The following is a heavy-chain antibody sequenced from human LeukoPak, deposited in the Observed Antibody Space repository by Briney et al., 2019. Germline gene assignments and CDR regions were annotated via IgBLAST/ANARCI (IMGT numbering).Heavy chain of an antibody. Sequence: ASVKDSCKASGYTFTGYYMHWVRQAPGQGLEWMGWINPNSGGTNYAQKFQGRVTMTRDTSISTAYMELSRLRSDDTAVYYCAGYRTRAAADPTVGYWGQGTLVTVSS. J-gene: IGHJ4*02. CDR2: INPNSGGT. D-gene: IGHD6-13*01. V-gene: IGHV1-2*02. CDR3: AGYRTRAAADPTVGY. CDR1: GYTFTGYY.